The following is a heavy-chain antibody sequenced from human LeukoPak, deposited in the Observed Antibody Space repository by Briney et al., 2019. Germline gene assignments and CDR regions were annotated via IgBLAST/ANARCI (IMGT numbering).Heavy chain of an antibody. J-gene: IGHJ4*02. CDR3: ARDWGDYSYGPQDDY. D-gene: IGHD5-18*01. V-gene: IGHV3-30*03. Sequence: PGRSLRLSCAASGFTFSSNGMHWVRQAPGKGLEWVAVISYDGSNKYYADSVKGRFTISRDNSKNTLYLQMNSLRAEDTAVYYCARDWGDYSYGPQDDYWGQGTLVTVSS. CDR2: ISYDGSNK. CDR1: GFTFSSNG.